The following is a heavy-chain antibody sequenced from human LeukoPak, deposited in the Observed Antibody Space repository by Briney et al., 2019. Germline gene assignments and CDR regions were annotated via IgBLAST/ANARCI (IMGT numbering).Heavy chain of an antibody. V-gene: IGHV1-18*01. J-gene: IGHJ5*02. CDR1: GYTFTSYG. D-gene: IGHD3-22*01. CDR2: ISAYNGNT. CDR3: ARDYMIVSEGGFDP. Sequence: ASVKVSCKASGYTFTSYGISWVRQAPGQGLEWMGWISAYNGNTNYAQKLQGRVTMTTDTSTSTACMELRSLRSDDTAVYYCARDYMIVSEGGFDPWGQGTLVTVSS.